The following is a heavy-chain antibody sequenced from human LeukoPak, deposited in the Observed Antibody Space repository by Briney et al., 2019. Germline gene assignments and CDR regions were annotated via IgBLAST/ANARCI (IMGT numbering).Heavy chain of an antibody. CDR1: GFTFSNAW. D-gene: IGHD5-18*01. J-gene: IGHJ4*02. Sequence: GGSLRLSCAASGFTFSNAWMSWVRQAPGKGLEWVGRIKSKTDGGTTDYAAPVKGRFTISRDDSKNTLYLQMNSLRAEDTAVYYCARDLLGYSYDAYYFDFWGQGTLVTVSS. CDR2: IKSKTDGGTT. CDR3: ARDLLGYSYDAYYFDF. V-gene: IGHV3-15*01.